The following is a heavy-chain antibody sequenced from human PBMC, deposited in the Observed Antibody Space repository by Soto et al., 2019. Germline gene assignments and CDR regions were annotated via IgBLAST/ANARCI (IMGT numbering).Heavy chain of an antibody. V-gene: IGHV4-34*01. Sequence: QVQLQQWGAGLLKPSETLSLTCAVYGGFVSSGSYYWSWIRQPPGKGLEWIGEMSHSGGTHFNPSSKGRCTISVDTSKNQFSLKMSSVTAADTALYYCARVERGTATTVVDAFDIWGPGTMVTVSS. CDR1: GGFVSSGSYY. CDR3: ARVERGTATTVVDAFDI. CDR2: MSHSGGT. D-gene: IGHD1-1*01. J-gene: IGHJ3*02.